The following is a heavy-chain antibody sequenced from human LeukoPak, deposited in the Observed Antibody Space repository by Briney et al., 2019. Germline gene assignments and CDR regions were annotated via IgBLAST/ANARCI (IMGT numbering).Heavy chain of an antibody. CDR1: GFTFSDYY. J-gene: IGHJ5*02. CDR2: ISSSSSYT. CDR3: ASGGILWFGET. Sequence: KPGGSLRLSRAASGFTFSDYYMSWIRQAPGKGLEWVSYISSSSSYTNYADSVKGRFTISRDNAKNSLYLQMNSLRAEDTAVYYCASGGILWFGETWGQGTLVTVSS. D-gene: IGHD3-10*01. V-gene: IGHV3-11*06.